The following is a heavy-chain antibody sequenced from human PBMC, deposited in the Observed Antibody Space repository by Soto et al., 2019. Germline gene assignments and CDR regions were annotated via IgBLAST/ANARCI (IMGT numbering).Heavy chain of an antibody. CDR3: ASGDYYYRSGGPRFDP. CDR1: GGSISSGGYS. V-gene: IGHV4-30-2*01. Sequence: SESLSLTCAVSGGSISSGGYSWSWIRQPPGKGLEWIGYIYHSGSTYYNPSLKSRVTISVDRSKNQFSLKLSSVTAADTAVYYCASGDYYYRSGGPRFDPWVQGTLVTVSS. CDR2: IYHSGST. D-gene: IGHD3-10*01. J-gene: IGHJ5*02.